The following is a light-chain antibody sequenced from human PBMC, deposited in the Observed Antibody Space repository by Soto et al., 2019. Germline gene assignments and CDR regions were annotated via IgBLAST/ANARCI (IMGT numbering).Light chain of an antibody. J-gene: IGKJ1*01. Sequence: EIVLTQPPGALARHPGGSATLSRRASQSVSSSYLAWYQQKPGQAPRLLIYGTSSRATAIPDRFSGSGSGADFTLTISRLEPEDFAVYYCQQYGSSSWTFGQGTKVDIK. CDR2: GTS. CDR3: QQYGSSSWT. V-gene: IGKV3-20*01. CDR1: QSVSSSY.